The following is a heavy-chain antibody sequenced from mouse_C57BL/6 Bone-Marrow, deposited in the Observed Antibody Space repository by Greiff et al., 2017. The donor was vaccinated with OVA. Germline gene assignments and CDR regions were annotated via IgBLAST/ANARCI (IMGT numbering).Heavy chain of an antibody. CDR1: GYTFTSYW. Sequence: QVQLKQPGAELVKPGASVKLSCKASGYTFTSYWMHWVKQRPGQGLEWIGMIHPNSGSTNYNEKFKSKATLTVDKSSSTAYMQLSSLTSEDSAVYYCAKPYYGNSWFAYWGQGTLVTVSA. D-gene: IGHD2-10*01. CDR3: AKPYYGNSWFAY. CDR2: IHPNSGST. J-gene: IGHJ3*01. V-gene: IGHV1-64*01.